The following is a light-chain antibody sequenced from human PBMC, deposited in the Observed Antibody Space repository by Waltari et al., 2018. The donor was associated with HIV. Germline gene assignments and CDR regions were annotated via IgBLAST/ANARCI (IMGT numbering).Light chain of an antibody. CDR1: QSVSSSH. CDR2: GAS. J-gene: IGKJ1*01. V-gene: IGKV3-20*01. Sequence: EIILTQSPGTLSLSPGERATRSCRSSQSVSSSHLDWYQTKPGQATRLLIYGASSRATGIPDRFSGSGSGTDFILTISGLEPEDFAVYYCQQYGGSRWTFGQGTKVEIK. CDR3: QQYGGSRWT.